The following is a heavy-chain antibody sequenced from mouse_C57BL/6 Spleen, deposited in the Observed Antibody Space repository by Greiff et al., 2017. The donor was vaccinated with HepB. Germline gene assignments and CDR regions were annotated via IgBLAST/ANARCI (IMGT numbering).Heavy chain of an antibody. D-gene: IGHD1-1*01. J-gene: IGHJ2*01. CDR3: ARSTVVATWDY. Sequence: EVKLQESGGGLVQPGGSLSLSCAASGFTFTDYYMSWVRQPPGKALEWLGFIRNKANGYTTEYNVSVKGPFTISRENSQRILYLPMSALRAEDSSTYYCARSTVVATWDYWGQGTTLTVSS. V-gene: IGHV7-3*01. CDR2: IRNKANGYTT. CDR1: GFTFTDYY.